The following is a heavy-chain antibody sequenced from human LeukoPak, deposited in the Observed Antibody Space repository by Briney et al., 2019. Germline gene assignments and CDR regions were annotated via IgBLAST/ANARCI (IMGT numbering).Heavy chain of an antibody. CDR3: ARDQITMVRGFIININWFDP. CDR2: IRAYNGKT. J-gene: IGHJ5*02. Sequence: GASVKVSCKASGYTFTSYGISWVRQAPGQGLEWMGWIRAYNGKTNYAQKLQGRVTMTTDTSTSTAYMELRSLRSDDTAVYYCARDQITMVRGFIININWFDPWGQGTQVTVSS. D-gene: IGHD3-10*01. V-gene: IGHV1-18*04. CDR1: GYTFTSYG.